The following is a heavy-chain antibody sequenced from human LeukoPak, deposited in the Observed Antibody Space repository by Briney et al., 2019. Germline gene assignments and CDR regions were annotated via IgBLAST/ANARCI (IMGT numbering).Heavy chain of an antibody. V-gene: IGHV3-15*01. CDR2: IRSKTDGGTT. Sequence: KAGGSLRLSCAVAGLTFSNAWMNWVRQAPGKGLEWVGRIRSKTDGGTTDYAAPVKGRFTISRDDSENTLYLQMNSLRTEDTAVYYCTTDYYYDNYWGQGTLVTVAS. CDR3: TTDYYYDNY. D-gene: IGHD3-22*01. CDR1: GLTFSNAW. J-gene: IGHJ4*02.